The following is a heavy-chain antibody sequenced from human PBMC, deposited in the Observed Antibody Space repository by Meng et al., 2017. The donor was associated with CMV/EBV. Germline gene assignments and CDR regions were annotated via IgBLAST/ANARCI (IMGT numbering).Heavy chain of an antibody. V-gene: IGHV1-69*05. CDR1: GGTFSSYA. J-gene: IGHJ4*02. D-gene: IGHD6-13*01. Sequence: SVKVSCKASGGTFSSYAISWVRQAPGQGLEWMGGIIPIFGTANYAQKFQGRVTITTDESTGTAYMELSSLRSEDTAVYYCARDKSAAGLFDYWGQGTLVTVSS. CDR3: ARDKSAAGLFDY. CDR2: IIPIFGTA.